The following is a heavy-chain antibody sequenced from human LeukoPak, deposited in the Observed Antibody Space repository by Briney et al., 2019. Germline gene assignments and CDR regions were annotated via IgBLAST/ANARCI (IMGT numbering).Heavy chain of an antibody. V-gene: IGHV3-48*02. Sequence: GGSLRLSCAASGFTFSSSGMNWVRQAPGKGLEWVSHITTSSSTIYYADSVKGRFTISRDNAKNSLFLQMNSLRDEDTAVYYCARGLRQPDYWGQGTLVTVSS. CDR1: GFTFSSSG. D-gene: IGHD4-17*01. CDR3: ARGLRQPDY. CDR2: ITTSSSTI. J-gene: IGHJ4*02.